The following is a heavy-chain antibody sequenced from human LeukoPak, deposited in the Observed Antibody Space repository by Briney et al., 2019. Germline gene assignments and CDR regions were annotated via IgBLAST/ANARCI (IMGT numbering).Heavy chain of an antibody. CDR1: GFTFSSYG. CDR2: ISYDGSNK. CDR3: AKGSGEPYYFDY. D-gene: IGHD7-27*01. J-gene: IGHJ4*02. Sequence: PGGSRRLSCAASGFTFSSYGMHWVRQAPGKGLGWVAVISYDGSNKYYADSVKGRFTISRDNSKKTLYLQMNSLRAEDTAVYYCAKGSGEPYYFDYWGQGTLVTVSS. V-gene: IGHV3-30*18.